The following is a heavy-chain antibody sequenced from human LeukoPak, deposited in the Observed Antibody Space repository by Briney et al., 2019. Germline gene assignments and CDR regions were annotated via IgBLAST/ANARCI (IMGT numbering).Heavy chain of an antibody. V-gene: IGHV1-69*01. J-gene: IGHJ4*02. Sequence: GASVKVSCKASGGTFSSYALSWVRQAPGQGLEWMGGIIPIFGTANYAQKFQGRVTITADESTSTAYMELSSLRSEDTAVYYCARENISPRWEPGYFDYWGQGTLVTVSS. CDR1: GGTFSSYA. CDR3: ARENISPRWEPGYFDY. CDR2: IIPIFGTA. D-gene: IGHD1-26*01.